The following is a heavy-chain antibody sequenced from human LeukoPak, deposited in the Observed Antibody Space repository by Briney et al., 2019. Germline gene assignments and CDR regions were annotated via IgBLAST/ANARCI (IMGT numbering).Heavy chain of an antibody. CDR3: ARGPSEHSSGFFYYYYMDV. Sequence: GGSLRLSCTVSGFIVSSNSMSWVRQAPGKGLEWVSFIYTDNTHYSDSVKGRFTISRDNAKNSLYLQMNSLRAEDTAVYYCARGPSEHSSGFFYYYYMDVWGKGTTVTVSS. CDR1: GFIVSSNS. J-gene: IGHJ6*03. D-gene: IGHD3-22*01. CDR2: IYTDNT. V-gene: IGHV3-53*01.